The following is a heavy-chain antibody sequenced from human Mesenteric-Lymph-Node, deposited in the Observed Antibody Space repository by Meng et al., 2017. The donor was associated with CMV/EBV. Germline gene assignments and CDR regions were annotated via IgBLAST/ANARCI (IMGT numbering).Heavy chain of an antibody. D-gene: IGHD3-10*01. V-gene: IGHV3-23*01. CDR3: AKGSKWVDP. CDR2: ISPDGGST. CDR1: RFAFRNYP. J-gene: IGHJ5*02. Sequence: LRLSCTASRFAFRNYPMGWVRQAPGLGLEWVSGISPDGGSTYDADSVKGRFTISRDNSRNTLYLQMNSLRAEDTAVYYCAKGSKWVDPWGQGTLVTVSS.